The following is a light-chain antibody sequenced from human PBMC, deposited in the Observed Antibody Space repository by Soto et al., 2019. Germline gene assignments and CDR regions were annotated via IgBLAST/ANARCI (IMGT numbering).Light chain of an antibody. CDR3: QQRNTWPPIN. Sequence: EIVLTQSPVTLSLSPGERATLSCRASQSVRTYLAWYQVKPGQAPRLLIYDASRRASGVPARFSGSGSGTDFPLTISSLEPADFELYYCQQRNTWPPINFGQGTRLEIK. J-gene: IGKJ5*01. CDR2: DAS. V-gene: IGKV3-11*01. CDR1: QSVRTY.